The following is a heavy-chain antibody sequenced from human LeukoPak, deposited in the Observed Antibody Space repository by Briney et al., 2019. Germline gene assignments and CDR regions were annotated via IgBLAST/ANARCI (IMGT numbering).Heavy chain of an antibody. J-gene: IGHJ2*01. V-gene: IGHV4-59*01. CDR3: ARERSSSSGWYFDL. CDR1: GGSISSYY. Sequence: SETLSLTCTVSGGSISSYYWSWIRQPPGKGLEWIGYIYYSGSTNYNPSLKSRVTISVDTSKNQFSLKLSSVTAADTAVYYCARERSSSSGWYFDLWGRGTLVTVSS. CDR2: IYYSGST. D-gene: IGHD6-6*01.